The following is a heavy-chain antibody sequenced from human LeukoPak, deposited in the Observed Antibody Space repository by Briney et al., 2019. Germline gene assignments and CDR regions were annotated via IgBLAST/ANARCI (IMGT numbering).Heavy chain of an antibody. CDR1: GGTFSSYA. J-gene: IGHJ3*02. V-gene: IGHV1-69*04. CDR3: ARLYDSSGYRVYAFDI. CDR2: IIPILGIA. D-gene: IGHD3-22*01. Sequence: SVKVSCKASGGTFSSYAISWVRQAPGQGLEWMGRIIPILGIANYAQKFQGRVTITADKSTSTAYMELSSLRSEDTAVYYCARLYDSSGYRVYAFDIWGQGTMVTVSS.